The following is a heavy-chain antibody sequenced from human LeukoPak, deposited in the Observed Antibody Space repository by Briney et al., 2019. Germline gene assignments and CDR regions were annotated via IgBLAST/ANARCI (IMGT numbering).Heavy chain of an antibody. CDR3: VRRDHTSSHSFAS. V-gene: IGHV4-59*08. Sequence: PSETLSLTCTVSGGSISSHYWSWIRQSPGKGLEWIGDIYCSGSTKYNPSLKSRVTISVDTPKNDLSLRLTSVLAADTAIYYCVRRDHTSSHSFASWGQGTRVTVSS. J-gene: IGHJ4*02. CDR1: GGSISSHY. CDR2: IYCSGST. D-gene: IGHD6-6*01.